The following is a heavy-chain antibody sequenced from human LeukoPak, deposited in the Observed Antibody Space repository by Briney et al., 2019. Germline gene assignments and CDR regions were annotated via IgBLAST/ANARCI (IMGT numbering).Heavy chain of an antibody. J-gene: IGHJ3*02. CDR3: AREGKRITMVRGATRGAFDI. CDR2: INPNSGGT. Sequence: GASVKVSCKASGGTFSSYAISWVRQAPGQGLEWMGWINPNSGGTNYAQKFQGRVTMTRDTSISTAYMELSRLRSDDTAVYYCAREGKRITMVRGATRGAFDIWGQGTMVTVSS. CDR1: GGTFSSYA. D-gene: IGHD3-10*01. V-gene: IGHV1-2*02.